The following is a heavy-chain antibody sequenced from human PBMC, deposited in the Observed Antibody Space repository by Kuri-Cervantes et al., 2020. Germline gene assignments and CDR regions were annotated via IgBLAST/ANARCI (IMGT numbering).Heavy chain of an antibody. CDR2: IGTAGDT. D-gene: IGHD3-22*01. Sequence: GESLKISCAASGFTFSSYDMHWVRQATGKGLEWVSAIGTAGDTYYPGSVKGRFTISRENAKNSLYLQMNSLRAEDTALYYCAKGYYYDSRGAFDYWGQGTLVTVSS. CDR1: GFTFSSYD. V-gene: IGHV3-13*01. CDR3: AKGYYYDSRGAFDY. J-gene: IGHJ4*02.